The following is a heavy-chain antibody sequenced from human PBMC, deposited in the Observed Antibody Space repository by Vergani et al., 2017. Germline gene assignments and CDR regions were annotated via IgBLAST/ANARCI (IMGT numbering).Heavy chain of an antibody. CDR3: ASDKIAAAGDY. CDR1: GFTFSSYA. J-gene: IGHJ4*02. V-gene: IGHV3-30*04. D-gene: IGHD6-13*01. CDR2: ISYDGSNK. Sequence: QVQLVESGGGVVQPGRSLRLSCAASGFTFSSYAMHWVRQAPGKGLEWVAVISYDGSNKYYADSVKGRFTISRDNSKTTLYLQMNSLRAEDTAVYYCASDKIAAAGDYWGQGTLVTVSS.